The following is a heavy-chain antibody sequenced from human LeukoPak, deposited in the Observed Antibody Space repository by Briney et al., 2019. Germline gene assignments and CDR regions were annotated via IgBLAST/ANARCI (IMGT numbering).Heavy chain of an antibody. D-gene: IGHD3-10*01. Sequence: ASVKVSCKTSGYTFTSYDINWVRQATGQGLEWMGWMNPNSGNTGYAQKFQGRVTMTRNTSISTAYMELSSLRSEDMAVYYCARHMVRESILDYWGQGTLVTVSS. CDR2: MNPNSGNT. J-gene: IGHJ4*02. CDR1: GYTFTSYD. CDR3: ARHMVRESILDY. V-gene: IGHV1-8*01.